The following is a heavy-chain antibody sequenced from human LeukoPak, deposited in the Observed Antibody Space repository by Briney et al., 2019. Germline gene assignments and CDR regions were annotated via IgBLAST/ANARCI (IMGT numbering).Heavy chain of an antibody. V-gene: IGHV3-30*03. CDR3: QSNDDSFDY. Sequence: GGSLRLSCAASGFTFSSYGMHWVRQAPGKGLEWVAVIAYDGSIYYYIDSVKGRFTISRDNSKNTLYLQMNSLKPEDTALYYCQSNDDSFDYWGQGTLVTVSS. CDR1: GFTFSSYG. D-gene: IGHD1-1*01. CDR2: IAYDGSIY. J-gene: IGHJ4*02.